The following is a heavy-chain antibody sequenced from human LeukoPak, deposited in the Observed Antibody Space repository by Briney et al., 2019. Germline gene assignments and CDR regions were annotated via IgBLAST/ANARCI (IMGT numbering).Heavy chain of an antibody. CDR1: GFTFSSYW. D-gene: IGHD2-8*01. V-gene: IGHV3-74*01. CDR2: INSDGSRT. J-gene: IGHJ4*02. CDR3: AREEMVYAIIDY. Sequence: QPGGSLRLSCAASGFTFSSYWMHWVRQAPGKGLVWVSRINSDGSRTSYADSVKGRFTISRDNAKNTLYLQMNSLRAEDTAVYYCAREEMVYAIIDYWGQGTLVTVSS.